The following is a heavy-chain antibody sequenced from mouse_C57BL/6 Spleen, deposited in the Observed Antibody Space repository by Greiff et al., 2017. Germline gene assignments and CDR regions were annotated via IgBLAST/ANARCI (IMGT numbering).Heavy chain of an antibody. Sequence: EVQGVESGEGLVKPGGSLKLSCAASGFTFSSYAMSWVRQTPEKRLEWVAYISSGGDYIYYADTVKGRFTISRDNARNTLYLQMSSLKSEDTAMYYCTRCIYDYDGDWYFDVWGTGTTVTVSS. V-gene: IGHV5-9-1*02. CDR3: TRCIYDYDGDWYFDV. J-gene: IGHJ1*03. D-gene: IGHD2-4*01. CDR2: ISSGGDYI. CDR1: GFTFSSYA.